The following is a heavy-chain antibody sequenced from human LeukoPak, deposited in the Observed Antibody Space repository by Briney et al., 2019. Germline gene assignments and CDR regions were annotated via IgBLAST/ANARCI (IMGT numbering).Heavy chain of an antibody. Sequence: ASVKVSCKASGGSFSSFAFSWVRQAPGQGLEWMGRIIPLLALTHYAQKFQGRVTITADESTSTAYMELSSLRSEDTAVYYCARVRPAAVDPWGQGTLVTVSS. J-gene: IGHJ5*02. CDR2: IIPLLALT. D-gene: IGHD2-2*01. CDR3: ARVRPAAVDP. CDR1: GGSFSSFA. V-gene: IGHV1-69*04.